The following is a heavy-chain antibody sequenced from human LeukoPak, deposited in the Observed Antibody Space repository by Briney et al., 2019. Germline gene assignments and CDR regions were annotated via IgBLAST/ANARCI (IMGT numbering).Heavy chain of an antibody. CDR2: IRYDGSNK. CDR1: GFTFSSYG. Sequence: GGSLRLSCAASGFTFSSYGMHWVRQAPGKGLEWVAFIRYDGSNKYYADSVKGRFTISRDNSKNTLYLQMNSLRAEDTAVYYCAKDLYIVIVPAAIDYWGQGTLVTVSS. V-gene: IGHV3-30*02. J-gene: IGHJ4*02. D-gene: IGHD2-2*01. CDR3: AKDLYIVIVPAAIDY.